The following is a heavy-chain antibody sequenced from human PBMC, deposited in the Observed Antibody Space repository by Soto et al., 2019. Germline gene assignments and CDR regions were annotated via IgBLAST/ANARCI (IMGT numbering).Heavy chain of an antibody. V-gene: IGHV1-8*01. J-gene: IGHJ4*02. CDR3: ARAHVLRYFDWSHRSFDY. D-gene: IGHD3-9*01. CDR2: MNPNSGNT. Sequence: GXSVKVSCKASGYTFTSYDINWVRQATGQGLEWMGWMNPNSGNTGYAQKFQGRVTMTRNTSISTAYMELSSLRSEDTAVYYCARAHVLRYFDWSHRSFDYWGQGTLVTVSS. CDR1: GYTFTSYD.